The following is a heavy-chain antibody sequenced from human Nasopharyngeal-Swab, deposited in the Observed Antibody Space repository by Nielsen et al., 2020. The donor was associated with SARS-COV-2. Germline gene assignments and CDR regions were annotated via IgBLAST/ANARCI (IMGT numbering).Heavy chain of an antibody. J-gene: IGHJ3*02. V-gene: IGHV7-4-1*02. CDR3: ARDHVYYDSSGYPDAFDI. D-gene: IGHD3-22*01. Sequence: ASVQVSCKASGYTFTSYAMNWVRQAPGQGLEWMGWINTNTGHPTYAQGFTGRFVFSLDTSVSTAYLQISSLKAEDTAVYYCARDHVYYDSSGYPDAFDIWGQGTMVTVSS. CDR1: GYTFTSYA. CDR2: INTNTGHP.